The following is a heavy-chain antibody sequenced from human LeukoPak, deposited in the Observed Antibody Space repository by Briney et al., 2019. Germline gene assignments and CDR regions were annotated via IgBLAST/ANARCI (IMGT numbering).Heavy chain of an antibody. J-gene: IGHJ4*02. CDR3: ARRPTGDPKFDY. V-gene: IGHV4-59*08. Sequence: SETLSLTCSVSGGSISNYFWTWIRQPPGKGLGWIGYIYSSGSTYYNPSLKSRVTISVDTSKNRFSLKLSTVTAADTAVYYCARRPTGDPKFDYWGQGTLVTVSS. CDR1: GGSISNYF. D-gene: IGHD7-27*01. CDR2: IYSSGST.